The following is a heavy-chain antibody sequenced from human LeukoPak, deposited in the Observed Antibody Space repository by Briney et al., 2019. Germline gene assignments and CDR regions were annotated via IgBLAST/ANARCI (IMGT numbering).Heavy chain of an antibody. D-gene: IGHD3-22*01. CDR2: IYFSGST. CDR3: ARTVVYDMSGYGY. J-gene: IGHJ4*02. Sequence: SETLSLTCTVSGGSISSSSYYWGWIRQPPGKGLECIGSIYFSGSTYYNPSLKSRVTISVDRSRNQFSLKLRSVTATDTAVYYCARTVVYDMSGYGYWGLGTLVTVSS. CDR1: GGSISSSSYY. V-gene: IGHV4-39*07.